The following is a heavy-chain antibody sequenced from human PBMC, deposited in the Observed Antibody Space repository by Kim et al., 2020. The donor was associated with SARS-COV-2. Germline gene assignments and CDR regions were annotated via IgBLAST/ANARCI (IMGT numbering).Heavy chain of an antibody. Sequence: GGSLRLSCAASGFTFSSYGMHWVRQAPGKGLEWVAVISYDGSNKYYADSVKGRFTISRDNSKNTLYLQMNSLRAEDTAVYYCAKEVGGVAAASPPDYWGQGTLVTVSS. CDR1: GFTFSSYG. CDR3: AKEVGGVAAASPPDY. V-gene: IGHV3-30*18. J-gene: IGHJ4*02. CDR2: ISYDGSNK. D-gene: IGHD6-13*01.